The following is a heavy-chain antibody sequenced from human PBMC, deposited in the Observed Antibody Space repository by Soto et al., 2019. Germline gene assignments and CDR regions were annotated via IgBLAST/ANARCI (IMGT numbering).Heavy chain of an antibody. CDR2: FSGSGGNI. V-gene: IGHV3-23*01. Sequence: GGSLRLSCVASGFTFSTHAMSWVRQAPGKGLEWVSTFSGSGGNIYYAESVKGRLTISRDDSKNTRYLQMNSLRVEDTAVYYCAKDPPWTVGPLAMDVRGQGTTVTVSS. CDR1: GFTFSTHA. J-gene: IGHJ6*02. CDR3: AKDPPWTVGPLAMDV. D-gene: IGHD2-2*01.